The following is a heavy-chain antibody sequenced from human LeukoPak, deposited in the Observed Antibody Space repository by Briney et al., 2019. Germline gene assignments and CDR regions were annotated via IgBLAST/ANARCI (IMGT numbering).Heavy chain of an antibody. CDR2: IKQDGNEK. D-gene: IGHD3-9*01. CDR3: ARVPPTFEYYFHY. V-gene: IGHV3-7*01. Sequence: GGSLRLSCAASGFTFSSYWMSWVRQAPGKGLEWVANIKQDGNEKYYVDSVKGRFTISRDNAKNSLYLQMNSLRAEDTAVYFCARVPPTFEYYFHYWGQGTLVTVFS. CDR1: GFTFSSYW. J-gene: IGHJ4*02.